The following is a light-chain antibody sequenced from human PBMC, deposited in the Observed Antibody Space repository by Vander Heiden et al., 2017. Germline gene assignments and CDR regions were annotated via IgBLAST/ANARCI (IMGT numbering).Light chain of an antibody. CDR3: STWDDSLNIWV. V-gene: IGLV1-44*01. CDR2: NSS. Sequence: QSVLTQPPSASGTPGQRVTISCSGSTSNIGGNTVHWYQHLPGAAPKRLIYNSSQRPSGVPARFSGSKSGTSASLAISGLQSEDEADYYCSTWDDSLNIWVFGGGTKVTVL. CDR1: TSNIGGNT. J-gene: IGLJ3*02.